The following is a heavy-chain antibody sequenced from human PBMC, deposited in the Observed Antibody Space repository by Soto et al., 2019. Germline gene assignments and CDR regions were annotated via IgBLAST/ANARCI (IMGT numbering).Heavy chain of an antibody. V-gene: IGHV5-10-1*01. CDR2: IDPSDSYT. Sequence: GESLKISCNGSGYSFTSYWISWVRQMPGKGLEWMGRIDPSDSYTNYSPSFQGHVTISADKSISTAYLQWSSLKASDTAMYYCARNYYDSSGYGLKHFDYWGQGTLVTVYS. J-gene: IGHJ4*02. D-gene: IGHD3-22*01. CDR1: GYSFTSYW. CDR3: ARNYYDSSGYGLKHFDY.